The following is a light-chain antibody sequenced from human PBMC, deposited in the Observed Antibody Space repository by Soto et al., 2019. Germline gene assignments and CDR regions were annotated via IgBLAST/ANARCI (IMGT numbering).Light chain of an antibody. Sequence: QSVLTQPASVSGSPGQSITISCTGTSSDVGTYNLVSWYQQYPDKAPKLMIYGVSKRPSGVSNRFSGSKSGTSATLGITGLQTGDEADYYCGTWDSSLSAPNWVFGGGTQLTVL. J-gene: IGLJ3*02. V-gene: IGLV2-14*02. CDR3: GTWDSSLSAPNWV. CDR1: SSDVGTYNL. CDR2: GVS.